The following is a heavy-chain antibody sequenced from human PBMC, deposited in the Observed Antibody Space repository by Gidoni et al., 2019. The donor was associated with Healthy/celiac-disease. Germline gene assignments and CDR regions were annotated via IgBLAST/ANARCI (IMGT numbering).Heavy chain of an antibody. V-gene: IGHV3-23*01. Sequence: EVQLLESGGGLVQPGGSLRLSCPASGFTFSSYAMRGVRQSPGQRLEWVSVISGSGGSTYYADAVKGRFTISRDNSKNTLYLQMNSLRAEDTAVYDCAKVYVWGSYRYSGDYWGQGTLVTVSS. CDR2: ISGSGGST. D-gene: IGHD3-16*02. J-gene: IGHJ4*02. CDR1: GFTFSSYA. CDR3: AKVYVWGSYRYSGDY.